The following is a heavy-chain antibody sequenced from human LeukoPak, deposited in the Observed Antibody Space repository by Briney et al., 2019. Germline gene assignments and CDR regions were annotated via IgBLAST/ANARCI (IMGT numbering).Heavy chain of an antibody. CDR2: IYPGDSDT. J-gene: IGHJ4*02. D-gene: IGHD3-9*01. V-gene: IGHV5-51*01. CDR3: ARHEADYDILTGYYIGY. CDR1: GYSFTSYW. Sequence: GESPKISCKGSGYSFTSYWIGWVRQMPGKGLEWMGIIYPGDSDTRYSPSFQGQVTISADKSISTAYLQWSSLKASDTAMYYCARHEADYDILTGYYIGYWGQGTLVTVSS.